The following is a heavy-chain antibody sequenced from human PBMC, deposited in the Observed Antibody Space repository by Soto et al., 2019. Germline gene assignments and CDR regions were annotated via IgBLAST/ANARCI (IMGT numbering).Heavy chain of an antibody. Sequence: ASVKVSCKATGYTFTTYGITWVRQAPGQGLEWMGWISTYNDNTNYAQKFQGRVTMTTDTSTSTAYMELRSLRSDDTAVYYCARISRRRISMIRGVCPSDYWGQGTLVTVSS. CDR2: ISTYNDNT. V-gene: IGHV1-18*01. CDR3: ARISRRRISMIRGVCPSDY. CDR1: GYTFTTYG. D-gene: IGHD3-10*01. J-gene: IGHJ4*02.